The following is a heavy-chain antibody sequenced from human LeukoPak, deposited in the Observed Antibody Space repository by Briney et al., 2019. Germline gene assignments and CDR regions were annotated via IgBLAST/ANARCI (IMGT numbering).Heavy chain of an antibody. D-gene: IGHD3-22*01. Sequence: GGSLRLSCAASGFTFDDYAMHWVRQAPGKGLEWVSGISWNSGSIGYADSVKGRFTISRDNAKNSLCLQMNSLRAEDTALYYCAKRVSDYYEGWYFDLWAVAPWSLSPQ. J-gene: IGHJ2*01. V-gene: IGHV3-9*01. CDR1: GFTFDDYA. CDR3: AKRVSDYYEGWYFDL. CDR2: ISWNSGSI.